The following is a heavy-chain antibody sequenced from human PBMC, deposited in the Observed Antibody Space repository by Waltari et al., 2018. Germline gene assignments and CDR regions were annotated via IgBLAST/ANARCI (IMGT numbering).Heavy chain of an antibody. D-gene: IGHD5-12*01. Sequence: QVQLQESGPGLVKPSETLSLTCTVSGGSISSYYWSWIRQPAGKGLEWIGRIYTSGSTNDTPSLMSRVTMSVDTSKNQFSRKLSSVTAADTAVYYCARDLVDIVGQGYYYYMDVWGKGTTVTVSS. V-gene: IGHV4-4*07. J-gene: IGHJ6*03. CDR2: IYTSGST. CDR3: ARDLVDIVGQGYYYYMDV. CDR1: GGSISSYY.